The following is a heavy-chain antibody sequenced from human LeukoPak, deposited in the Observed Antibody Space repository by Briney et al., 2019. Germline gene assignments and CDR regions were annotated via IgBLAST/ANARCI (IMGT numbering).Heavy chain of an antibody. CDR3: ASRTDMYYYYGMDV. J-gene: IGHJ6*02. V-gene: IGHV1-2*02. D-gene: IGHD3-9*01. CDR1: GYTFTGYY. Sequence: ASVEVSCKASGYTFTGYYMHWVRQAPGQGLEWMGWINPNSGGTNYAQKFQGRVTMTRDTSISTAYMELSRLRSDDTAVYYCASRTDMYYYYGMDVWGQGTTVTVSS. CDR2: INPNSGGT.